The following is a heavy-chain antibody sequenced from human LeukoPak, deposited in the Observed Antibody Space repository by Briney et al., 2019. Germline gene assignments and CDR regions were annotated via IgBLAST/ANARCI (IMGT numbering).Heavy chain of an antibody. CDR1: GGTFSSYA. CDR3: ARTLGIYNWFDP. V-gene: IGHV1-69*13. D-gene: IGHD7-27*01. CDR2: IIPIFGTA. J-gene: IGHJ5*02. Sequence: GASVKVSCKASGGTFSSYAISWVRQAPGQGLEWVGGIIPIFGTANYAQKFQGRVTITADESTSTAYMELSSLRSEDTAVYYCARTLGIYNWFDPWGQGTLVTVSS.